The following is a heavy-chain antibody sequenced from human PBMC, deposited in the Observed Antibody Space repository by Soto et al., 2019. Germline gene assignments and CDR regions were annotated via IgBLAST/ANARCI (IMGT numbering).Heavy chain of an antibody. CDR3: ARTGAYSGYDLAY. Sequence: PSETLSLTCAVYGGSFSGYYWSWIRQPPGKGREWIGEINHSGSTNYNPSLKSRVTISVDTSKNQFSLKLSSVTAADTAVYYCARTGAYSGYDLAYWGQGTLVT. V-gene: IGHV4-34*01. J-gene: IGHJ4*02. CDR2: INHSGST. CDR1: GGSFSGYY. D-gene: IGHD5-12*01.